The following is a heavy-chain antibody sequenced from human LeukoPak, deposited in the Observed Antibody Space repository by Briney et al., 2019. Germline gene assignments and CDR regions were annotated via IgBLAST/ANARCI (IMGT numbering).Heavy chain of an antibody. J-gene: IGHJ5*02. CDR2: IYYSGST. CDR3: ASQLYDSSDFPGFDP. D-gene: IGHD3-22*01. V-gene: IGHV4-59*01. Sequence: SETLSLTCTVSGGSISSYYWSWIRQPPGKGLEWIGYIYYSGSTNYNPSLKSRVTISVDTSKNQFSLKLSSVTAADTAVYYCASQLYDSSDFPGFDPWGQGTLVTVSS. CDR1: GGSISSYY.